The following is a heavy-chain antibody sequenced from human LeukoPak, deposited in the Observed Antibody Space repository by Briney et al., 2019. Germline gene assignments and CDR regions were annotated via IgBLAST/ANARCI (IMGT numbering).Heavy chain of an antibody. J-gene: IGHJ4*02. CDR1: GFTFTSYS. CDR3: ARAGPRRDGYNNDY. Sequence: GGSLRLSCAASGFTFTSYSMNWVRQAPGRGLEWVSSIRFTGSYIYYADSVKGRFTISRDDAKNLLSLQMISLRVEDTAVYYCARAGPRRDGYNNDYWGQGTLVTVSS. D-gene: IGHD5-24*01. CDR2: IRFTGSYI. V-gene: IGHV3-21*01.